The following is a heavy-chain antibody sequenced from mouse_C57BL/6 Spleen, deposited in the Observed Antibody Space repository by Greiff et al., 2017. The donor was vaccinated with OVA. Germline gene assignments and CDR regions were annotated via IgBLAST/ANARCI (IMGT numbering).Heavy chain of an antibody. D-gene: IGHD1-3*01. V-gene: IGHV1-64*01. CDR2: IHPNSGST. CDR1: GYTFTSYW. CDR3: ARETLTTWFAY. Sequence: QVQLQQPGAELVKPGASVKLSCKASGYTFTSYWMHWVKQRPGQGLEWIGMIHPNSGSTNYNEKFKSKATLTVDKSSSTAYMQLSSLTSEDSAVYYCARETLTTWFAYWGQGTLVTVSA. J-gene: IGHJ3*01.